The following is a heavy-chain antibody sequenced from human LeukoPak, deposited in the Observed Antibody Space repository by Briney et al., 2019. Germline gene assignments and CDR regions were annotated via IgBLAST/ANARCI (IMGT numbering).Heavy chain of an antibody. V-gene: IGHV3-23*01. D-gene: IGHD1-20*01. CDR3: AKDHNCGCGTDY. CDR2: ITGSGGSA. CDR1: GFRFSSYS. J-gene: IGHJ4*02. Sequence: GGSLRLSCAVSGFRFSSYSFNWVRQAPGKGLEWVSAITGSGGSAYYADSVKGRFTISRDNSKNTLYLQMNSLRAEDTAVYYCAKDHNCGCGTDYWGQGTLVTVSS.